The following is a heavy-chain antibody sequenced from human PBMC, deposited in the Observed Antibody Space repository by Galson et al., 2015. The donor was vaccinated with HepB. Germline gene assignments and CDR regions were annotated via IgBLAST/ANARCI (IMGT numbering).Heavy chain of an antibody. D-gene: IGHD6-19*01. CDR1: GFTFSSYA. CDR3: ARDTAYSSGWYVREVNWFDP. Sequence: SLRLSRAASGFTFSSYAMHWVRQAPGKGLEWVAVISYDGSNKYYADSVKGRFTISRDNSKNTLYLQMNSLRAEDTAVYYCARDTAYSSGWYVREVNWFDPWGQGTLVTVSS. CDR2: ISYDGSNK. J-gene: IGHJ5*02. V-gene: IGHV3-30*04.